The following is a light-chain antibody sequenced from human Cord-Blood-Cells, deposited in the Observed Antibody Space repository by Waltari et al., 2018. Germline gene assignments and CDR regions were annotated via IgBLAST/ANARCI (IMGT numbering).Light chain of an antibody. CDR3: SSYTSSSTVV. Sequence: QSALTQPASRSGSPGQSLPISCTGSSSYVGGDNYVSWYQQHPGKAPNLMIYDVSKRPSGVSNRFSGSKSGNTASLTISGLQAEDEADYYCSSYTSSSTVVFGGGTKLTVL. CDR1: SSYVGGDNY. V-gene: IGLV2-14*01. CDR2: DVS. J-gene: IGLJ3*02.